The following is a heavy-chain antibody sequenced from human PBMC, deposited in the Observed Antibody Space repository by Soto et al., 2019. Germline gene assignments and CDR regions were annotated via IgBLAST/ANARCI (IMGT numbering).Heavy chain of an antibody. CDR3: GKVLVGATGHTDSDS. D-gene: IGHD2-15*01. CDR2: IDYNGVT. CDR1: GGSIYRSGYY. Sequence: SETLSLTCTVSGGSIYRSGYYWGWIRQPPGRGLEWIGNIDYNGVTYSNPSLKSRVTISRDTSKNQFSLKLTSVTAADTALYYCGKVLVGATGHTDSDSWGPGTLVTV. J-gene: IGHJ4*02. V-gene: IGHV4-39*01.